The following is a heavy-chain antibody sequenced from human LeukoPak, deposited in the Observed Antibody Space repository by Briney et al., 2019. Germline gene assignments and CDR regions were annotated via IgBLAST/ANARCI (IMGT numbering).Heavy chain of an antibody. Sequence: GGSLRLSCAASGFTFSSYGMHWVRQAPGKGLEWVAVIWYDGSNKYYADSVKGRFTISRDNSKNTLYLQMNSLRAEDTAVYYCASVRSGYYFDYWGQGTLVTVSS. V-gene: IGHV3-33*01. J-gene: IGHJ4*02. CDR3: ASVRSGYYFDY. D-gene: IGHD1-26*01. CDR2: IWYDGSNK. CDR1: GFTFSSYG.